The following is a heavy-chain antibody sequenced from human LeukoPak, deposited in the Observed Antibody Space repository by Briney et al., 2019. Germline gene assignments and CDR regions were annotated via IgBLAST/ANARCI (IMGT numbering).Heavy chain of an antibody. D-gene: IGHD4-17*01. Sequence: ASVKVSCKASGYTFPDYYIHWVRQAPGQGLEWIGFINPNSGGTHYAQNFQGRVTVTRDTSISTVYLEMNRLRSDDTAVYYCARKGRIYGDYDYWGRGTLVTVSS. J-gene: IGHJ4*02. CDR1: GYTFPDYY. CDR2: INPNSGGT. CDR3: ARKGRIYGDYDY. V-gene: IGHV1-2*02.